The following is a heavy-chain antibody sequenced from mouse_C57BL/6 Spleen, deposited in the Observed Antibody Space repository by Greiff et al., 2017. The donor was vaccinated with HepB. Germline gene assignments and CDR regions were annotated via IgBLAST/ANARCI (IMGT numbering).Heavy chain of an antibody. J-gene: IGHJ2*01. D-gene: IGHD1-1*01. Sequence: VQGVESGAELARPGASVKMSCKASGYTFTSYTMHWVKQRPGQGLEWIGYINPSSGYTKYNQKFKDKATLTADKSSSTAYMQLSSLTSEDSAVYYCARGGTTVVAPYYFDYWGQGTTLTVSS. CDR1: GYTFTSYT. CDR3: ARGGTTVVAPYYFDY. CDR2: INPSSGYT. V-gene: IGHV1-4*01.